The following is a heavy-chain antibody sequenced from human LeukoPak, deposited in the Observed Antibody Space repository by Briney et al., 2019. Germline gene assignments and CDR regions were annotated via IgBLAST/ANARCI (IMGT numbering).Heavy chain of an antibody. V-gene: IGHV4-4*09. CDR1: GASISSDY. CDR2: IYTGGST. Sequence: SETLSLTCTVSGASISSDYWSWIRQPPGKGLEWIGYIYTGGSTKYNPSLESRVTISRDTSNNQFSLKLSSVTAADTAMYSCARRLHDCSSTRCYKIFDYWGQGSLVTVSS. D-gene: IGHD2-2*01. CDR3: ARRLHDCSSTRCYKIFDY. J-gene: IGHJ4*02.